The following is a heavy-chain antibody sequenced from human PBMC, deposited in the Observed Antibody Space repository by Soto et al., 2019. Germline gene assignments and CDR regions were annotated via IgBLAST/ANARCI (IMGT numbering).Heavy chain of an antibody. CDR2: IYPGDSDT. V-gene: IGHV5-51*01. D-gene: IGHD5-18*01. CDR3: ARHRRIQLWSDYYGMDV. Sequence: GESLKISCKGSGYSFTSYWIGWVRQMPGKGLEWMGIIYPGDSDTRYSPSFQGQVTISADKSISTAYLQWSSLKASDTAMYYWARHRRIQLWSDYYGMDVWGQGTTVTVSS. J-gene: IGHJ6*02. CDR1: GYSFTSYW.